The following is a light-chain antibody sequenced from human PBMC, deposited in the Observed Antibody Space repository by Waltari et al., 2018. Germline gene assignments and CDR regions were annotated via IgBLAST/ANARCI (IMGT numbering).Light chain of an antibody. CDR2: RDD. Sequence: QSGLTQSPSASGTPGQSVTISCSCGTSNIGSYNVYWYQQLPGTSPKLLIYRDDRRPSGVPARFSGSKAVTSASLTISGLRSEDAADYYCAAWDDILTAWVFGGGTKLTVL. J-gene: IGLJ3*02. CDR1: TSNIGSYN. V-gene: IGLV1-47*02. CDR3: AAWDDILTAWV.